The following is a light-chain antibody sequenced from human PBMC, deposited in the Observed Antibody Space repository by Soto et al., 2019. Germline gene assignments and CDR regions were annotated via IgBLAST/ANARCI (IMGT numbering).Light chain of an antibody. Sequence: DIQMNQSPSTLSASVGDRVTITCRASQSVSSWLAWYQQKPGKAPKLLIFDASSLESGVPSRFSGSGSGTEFTLTISSLQPDDFATYYCQQYKSYRTFGPGTKVDIK. J-gene: IGKJ3*01. CDR2: DAS. V-gene: IGKV1-5*01. CDR1: QSVSSW. CDR3: QQYKSYRT.